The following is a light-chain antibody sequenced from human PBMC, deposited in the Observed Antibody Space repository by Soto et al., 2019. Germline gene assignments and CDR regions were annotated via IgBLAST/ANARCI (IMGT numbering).Light chain of an antibody. Sequence: SVLTQPASVSGSPGQSITISCTGTSSDVGSYNYVAWYQQFPGKTPKLMIYEVRNRPSGVSSRFSGSKSGNTASLTISGLQAEDEADYYCISYTGSDTSYVFGTGTKVTVL. CDR3: ISYTGSDTSYV. J-gene: IGLJ1*01. CDR2: EVR. CDR1: SSDVGSYNY. V-gene: IGLV2-14*01.